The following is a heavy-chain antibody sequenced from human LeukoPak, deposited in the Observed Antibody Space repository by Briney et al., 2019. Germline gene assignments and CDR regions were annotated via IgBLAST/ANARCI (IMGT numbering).Heavy chain of an antibody. J-gene: IGHJ4*02. CDR3: AKYSIFQWLVRGNFDY. V-gene: IGHV3-23*01. CDR2: ISGSGGST. CDR1: GFTFSSFA. Sequence: LSGGSLRLSCAASGFTFSSFAMSWVRQAPGKGLEGVSGISGSGGSTYYADSVKGRFTISRDNSKNTLYLQMNSLRAEDTAVYYCAKYSIFQWLVRGNFDYWGQGTLVTVSS. D-gene: IGHD6-19*01.